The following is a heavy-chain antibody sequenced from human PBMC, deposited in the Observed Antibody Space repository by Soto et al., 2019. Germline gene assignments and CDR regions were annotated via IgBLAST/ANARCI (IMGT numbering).Heavy chain of an antibody. CDR1: GFTFSSYA. CDR2: ISSNGGST. Sequence: PGGSLRLSCSASGFTFSSYAMHWVRQAPGKGLEYVSAISSNGGSTYYADSVKGRFTISRDNSKNTLYLQMNSLRAEDTAVYYCATGPTVAGTFFLAEYFQHWGQGTLVTVSS. J-gene: IGHJ1*01. CDR3: ATGPTVAGTFFLAEYFQH. V-gene: IGHV3-64*04. D-gene: IGHD6-19*01.